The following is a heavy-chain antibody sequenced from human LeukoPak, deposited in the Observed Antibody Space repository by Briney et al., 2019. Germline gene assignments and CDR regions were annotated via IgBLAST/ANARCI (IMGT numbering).Heavy chain of an antibody. V-gene: IGHV3-30*18. Sequence: PGGSLRLSCAASGFTVSSNYMTWVRQAPGKGLEWVAVISYDGSSKYYADSVKGRFTISRDNSKNTLYVQMNSLRTEDTAIYYCAKGPDSSGYYSLDYWGQGTLVTVSS. CDR1: GFTVSSNY. CDR3: AKGPDSSGYYSLDY. CDR2: ISYDGSSK. J-gene: IGHJ4*02. D-gene: IGHD3-22*01.